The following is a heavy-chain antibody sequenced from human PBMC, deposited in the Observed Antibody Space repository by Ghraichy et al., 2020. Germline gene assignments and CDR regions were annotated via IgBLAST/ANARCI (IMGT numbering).Heavy chain of an antibody. CDR1: GGSFSGYY. CDR3: ARSLPDDFKDAFDI. J-gene: IGHJ3*02. Sequence: SETLSLTCAVYGGSFSGYYWSWIRQPPGKGLEWIGEINHSGSTNYNPSLKSRVTISVDTSKNQFSLKLSSVTAADTAVYYCARSLPDDFKDAFDIWGQGTMVTVSS. V-gene: IGHV4-34*01. CDR2: INHSGST. D-gene: IGHD3-3*01.